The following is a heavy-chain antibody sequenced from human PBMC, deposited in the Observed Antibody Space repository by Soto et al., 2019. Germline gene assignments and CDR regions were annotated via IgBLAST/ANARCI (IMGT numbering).Heavy chain of an antibody. Sequence: GGSLRLSCAASGFTFSSYAMSWVRQAPGKGLEWVSAISGSGGSTYYADSVKGRFTISRDKSKNTLYLQMNSVRAEDTAVYYCAAMRERDYYDSSGYYYYYGMDVWGQGTTVTVSS. CDR1: GFTFSSYA. J-gene: IGHJ6*02. CDR2: ISGSGGST. D-gene: IGHD3-22*01. CDR3: AAMRERDYYDSSGYYYYYGMDV. V-gene: IGHV3-23*01.